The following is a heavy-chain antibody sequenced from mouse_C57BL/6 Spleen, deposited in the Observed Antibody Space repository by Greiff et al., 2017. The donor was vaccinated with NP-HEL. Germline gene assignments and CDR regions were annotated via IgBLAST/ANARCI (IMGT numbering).Heavy chain of an antibody. CDR3: AMFYGPLYLDY. D-gene: IGHD1-1*01. V-gene: IGHV1-52*01. CDR1: GYTFTSYW. CDR2: IDPSDSET. Sequence: QVQLQQSGAELVRPGSSVKLSCKASGYTFTSYWMHWVKQRPIQGLEWIGNIDPSDSETHYNQKFKDKATLTVDKSSSTAYMQLSSLTSEDSAVYYCAMFYGPLYLDYWGQGTTLTVSS. J-gene: IGHJ2*01.